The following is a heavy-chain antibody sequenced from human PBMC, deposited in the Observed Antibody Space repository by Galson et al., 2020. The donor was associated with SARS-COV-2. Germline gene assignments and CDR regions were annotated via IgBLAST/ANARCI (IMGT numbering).Heavy chain of an antibody. D-gene: IGHD2-21*01. CDR2: ITPTGSI. J-gene: IGHJ4*02. CDR1: GGSFSGYY. V-gene: IGHV4-34*01. Sequence: SQASETLSLTCAVYGGSFSGYYWGWIRQSPGMGLEWIGEITPTGSINSSPSLNSRVTIGKDTSKNQFSLRLRSVTAADTAMYFCARGRRDVNMLLMIATAASYYFDFWGQGSLVSVSS. CDR3: ARGRRDVNMLLMIATAASYYFDF.